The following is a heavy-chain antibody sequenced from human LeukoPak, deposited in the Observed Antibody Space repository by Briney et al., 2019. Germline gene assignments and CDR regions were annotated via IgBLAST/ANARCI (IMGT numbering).Heavy chain of an antibody. CDR1: GFTFSSYG. CDR3: AKGVRRSSDYSSPVDY. D-gene: IGHD3-22*01. J-gene: IGHJ4*02. Sequence: PGGSLRLSCAASGFTFSSYGMHWVRQAPGKGLEWVSAISGSGGSTYYADSVKGRFTISRDNSRNTLYLQMNSLRAEDTAVYYCAKGVRRSSDYSSPVDYWGQGTLVTVSS. V-gene: IGHV3-23*01. CDR2: ISGSGGST.